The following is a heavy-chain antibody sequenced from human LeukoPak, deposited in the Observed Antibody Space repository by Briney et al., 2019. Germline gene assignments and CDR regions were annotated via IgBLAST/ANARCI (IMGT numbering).Heavy chain of an antibody. D-gene: IGHD2-2*02. CDR1: RGTFSSSA. CDR2: IFPIVGIA. J-gene: IGHJ6*03. CDR3: ASSMPAAISLYYYYCYRDV. V-gene: IGHV1-69*04. Sequence: GASVKVSCKASRGTFSSSAISWVRQAPRQGLECMDRIFPIVGIANYAQKFQGRVTITADKSTSTAYMELSSLRSEDTAVYYCASSMPAAISLYYYYCYRDVWGKGTTVTVSS.